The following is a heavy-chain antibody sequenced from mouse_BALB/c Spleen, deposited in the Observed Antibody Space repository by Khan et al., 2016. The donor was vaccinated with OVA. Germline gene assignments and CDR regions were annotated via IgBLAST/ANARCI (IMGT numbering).Heavy chain of an antibody. D-gene: IGHD2-4*01. CDR3: AREPYYYYNIKDV. CDR1: GFSLTNYG. Sequence: VQLVETGPGLVAPSQSLSITCTISGFSLTNYGVHWVRQPPGKGLEWLVVIWNDGSTTYNSSLKSRLTVSKDNSKSQVFLKLNSLQTDDTAMYFRAREPYYYYNIKDVWGQGTSVTVSS. J-gene: IGHJ4*01. V-gene: IGHV2-6-1*01. CDR2: IWNDGST.